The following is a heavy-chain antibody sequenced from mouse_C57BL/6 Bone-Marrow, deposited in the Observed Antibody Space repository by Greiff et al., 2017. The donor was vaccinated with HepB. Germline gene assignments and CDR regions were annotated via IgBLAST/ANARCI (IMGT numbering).Heavy chain of an antibody. V-gene: IGHV10-3*01. CDR2: IRSKSSNYAT. J-gene: IGHJ3*01. CDR1: GFTFNTYA. CDR3: VREGSPAWFAY. Sequence: EVQLVESGGGLVQPKGSLKLSCAASGFTFNTYAMHWVRQAPGKGLEWVARIRSKSSNYATYYADSVKDRFTISRDDSQSMLYLQMNNLTTEDTAMYYCVREGSPAWFAYWGQGTLVTVSA.